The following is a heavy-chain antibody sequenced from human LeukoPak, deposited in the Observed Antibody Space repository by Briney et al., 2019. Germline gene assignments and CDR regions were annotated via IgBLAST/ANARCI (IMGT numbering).Heavy chain of an antibody. J-gene: IGHJ4*02. D-gene: IGHD4-17*01. V-gene: IGHV3-30-3*01. CDR3: ARDLGATVTTYGLDY. CDR2: ISYDGSNK. CDR1: GFTFSSYA. Sequence: GGSLRLSCAASGFTFSSYAMHWVRQAPGKGLEWVAVISYDGSNKYYADSVKGRFTISRDNPKNTLYLQMNSLRAEDTAVYYCARDLGATVTTYGLDYRGQGTLVTVSS.